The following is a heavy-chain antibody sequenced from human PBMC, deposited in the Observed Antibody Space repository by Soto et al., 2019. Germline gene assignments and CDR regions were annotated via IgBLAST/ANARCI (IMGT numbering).Heavy chain of an antibody. Sequence: KPSETLSLTCTVSGGSISSGGYYWSWIRQHPGKGLEWIGYIYYSGSTYYNPSLKSRVTISVDTSKNQFSLKLSSVTAADTAVYYCAREPVYYYDSSGYSSSGLVNAFDIWGQGTMVTVSS. J-gene: IGHJ3*02. V-gene: IGHV4-31*03. CDR1: GGSISSGGYY. CDR3: AREPVYYYDSSGYSSSGLVNAFDI. CDR2: IYYSGST. D-gene: IGHD3-22*01.